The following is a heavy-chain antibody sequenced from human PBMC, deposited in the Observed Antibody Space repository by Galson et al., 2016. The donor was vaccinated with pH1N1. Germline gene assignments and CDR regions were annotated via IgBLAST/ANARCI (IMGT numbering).Heavy chain of an antibody. J-gene: IGHJ4*02. CDR2: IYTSGST. V-gene: IGHV4-61*09. Sequence: TLSLTCTVSGGSISSGSYYWSWIRQPAGKGLEWIGYIYTSGSTNYNPSLKSRVIISVDTSKNQFSLKLTSVTAADTAVYYCARGLAVAGTFYFDPWGQGTLVTVSS. CDR3: ARGLAVAGTFYFDP. D-gene: IGHD6-19*01. CDR1: GGSISSGSYY.